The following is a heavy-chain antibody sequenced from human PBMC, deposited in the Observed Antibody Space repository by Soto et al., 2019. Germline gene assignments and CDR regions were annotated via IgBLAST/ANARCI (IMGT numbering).Heavy chain of an antibody. CDR3: ARTIFGVVNFPYYYYGMDV. V-gene: IGHV4-31*03. D-gene: IGHD3-3*01. J-gene: IGHJ6*02. CDR1: GGSISSGGYY. CDR2: IYYSGST. Sequence: LTCTVSGGSISSGGYYWSWIRQHPGKGLEWIGYIYYSGSTYYNPSLKSRVTISVDTSKNQFSLKLSSVTAADTAVYYCARTIFGVVNFPYYYYGMDVWGQGTTVTVSS.